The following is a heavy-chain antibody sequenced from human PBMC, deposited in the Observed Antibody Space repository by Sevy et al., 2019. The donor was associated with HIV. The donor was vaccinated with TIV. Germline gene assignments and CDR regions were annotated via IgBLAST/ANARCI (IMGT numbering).Heavy chain of an antibody. CDR2: ISYDGSNK. J-gene: IGHJ6*02. D-gene: IGHD3-16*02. Sequence: GESLKISCAASGFTFSSYDMHWVRQAPGKGLEWVAVISYDGSNKYYAVSVKGRFTISRDNSKNTLYLQMNSLAAEDXAVYYCAKEASSVEDYDYVWGSYRYPTYYYYGMDVWGQGTTVTVSS. V-gene: IGHV3-30*18. CDR3: AKEASSVEDYDYVWGSYRYPTYYYYGMDV. CDR1: GFTFSSYD.